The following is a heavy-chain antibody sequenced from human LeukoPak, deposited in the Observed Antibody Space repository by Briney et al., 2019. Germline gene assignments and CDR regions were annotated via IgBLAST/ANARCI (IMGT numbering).Heavy chain of an antibody. J-gene: IGHJ3*02. CDR3: ARAGNDGYDSSGFDASDI. D-gene: IGHD3-22*01. Sequence: PSETLSLTCTVSGGSISSYYWSWIRQPPGKGLEWIGNIYYSGSTYYNPSLKGRVTISVDTSKNQFSLKLSSVTAADTAVYYCARAGNDGYDSSGFDASDIWGQGTMVTVSS. V-gene: IGHV4-59*12. CDR2: IYYSGST. CDR1: GGSISSYY.